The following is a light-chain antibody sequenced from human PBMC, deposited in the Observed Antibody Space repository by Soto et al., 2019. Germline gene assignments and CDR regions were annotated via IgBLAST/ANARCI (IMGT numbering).Light chain of an antibody. CDR2: EVS. Sequence: QSALTHPPSASGSPGQPVAISCTGTSSDVGGYDYVSWYPQHPGKVPKLMIYEVSKRPSGVPDRFSGSKSGNTASLTVYGLHAEDEADYYCISYAGSKNLVFGGGTKLTV. J-gene: IGLJ2*01. CDR1: SSDVGGYDY. V-gene: IGLV2-8*01. CDR3: ISYAGSKNLV.